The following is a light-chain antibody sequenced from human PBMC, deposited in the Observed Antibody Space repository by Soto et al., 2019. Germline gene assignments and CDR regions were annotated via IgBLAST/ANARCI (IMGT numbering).Light chain of an antibody. CDR1: QTVSSN. Sequence: EIVMTQSPATLSVSPGERATLSCRASQTVSSNLAWYQQRPGQAPRLLTHDATTRAIGIPDRFSGSWSGTEFTLTISSLQSEDFAVYYCQQYNYWPRTFGQGTKVDIK. V-gene: IGKV3D-15*01. J-gene: IGKJ2*01. CDR3: QQYNYWPRT. CDR2: DAT.